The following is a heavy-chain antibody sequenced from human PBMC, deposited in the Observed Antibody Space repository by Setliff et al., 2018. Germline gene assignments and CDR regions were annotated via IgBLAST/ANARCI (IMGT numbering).Heavy chain of an antibody. D-gene: IGHD6-19*01. V-gene: IGHV3-30*01. CDR2: IKFDDRPT. Sequence: ASGFTFNSYPLHWVRQTPGKGLEWVATIKFDDRPTYYADSVKGRFTISRDNSRNTLYLQMNSLGPEDTAVYYCARDRLGNSGWFDFDFWGQGTLVTVSS. J-gene: IGHJ4*02. CDR3: ARDRLGNSGWFDFDF. CDR1: GFTFNSYP.